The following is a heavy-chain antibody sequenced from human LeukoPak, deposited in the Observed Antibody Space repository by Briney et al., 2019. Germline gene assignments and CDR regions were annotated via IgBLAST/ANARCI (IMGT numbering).Heavy chain of an antibody. CDR3: ARLRSGSTPPPPHYYYGLDV. Sequence: SSETLSLTCTVSGVSINDFYWTWIRQPPGKGLEWIGYIFYSGSANSNPSLESRVTISVDTSKNQFSLKLSSVTAADTAAYYCARLRSGSTPPPPHYYYGLDVWGQGTTVIVSS. J-gene: IGHJ6*02. D-gene: IGHD1-26*01. V-gene: IGHV4-59*01. CDR1: GVSINDFY. CDR2: IFYSGSA.